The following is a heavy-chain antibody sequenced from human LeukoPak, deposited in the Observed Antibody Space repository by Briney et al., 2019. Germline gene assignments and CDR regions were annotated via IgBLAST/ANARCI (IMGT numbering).Heavy chain of an antibody. CDR2: IRYDGSNK. J-gene: IGHJ6*03. CDR3: ARWELRTTTSYYYYYYYMDV. CDR1: GFTFSDYG. Sequence: PGGSLRLSCAASGFTFSDYGMHWVRQAPGKGLEWVLFIRYDGSNKYYADSVKGRFTISRDNSKNTLYLQMNSLRAEDTAVYYCARWELRTTTSYYYYYYYMDVWGKGTTVTISS. D-gene: IGHD1-26*01. V-gene: IGHV3-30*02.